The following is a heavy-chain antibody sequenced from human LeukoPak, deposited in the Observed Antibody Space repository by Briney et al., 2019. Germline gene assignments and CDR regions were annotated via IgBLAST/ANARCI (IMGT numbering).Heavy chain of an antibody. CDR2: IYYRGST. V-gene: IGHV4-59*01. Sequence: LETLSLTCSVSGGSISGYYWSWIRQPPGRGLEWIGYIYYRGSTNYNPSLKSRVTISVDTSKNQFSLRLTSVTAADTAVYYCARVSDYQYFYHMDVWGQGTTVTVSS. CDR1: GGSISGYY. CDR3: ARVSDYQYFYHMDV. J-gene: IGHJ6*02.